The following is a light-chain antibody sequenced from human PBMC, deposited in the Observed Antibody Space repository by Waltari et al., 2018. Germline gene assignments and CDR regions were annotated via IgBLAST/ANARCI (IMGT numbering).Light chain of an antibody. V-gene: IGLV2-14*03. CDR2: DVN. CDR3: ASYSSISSYVV. Sequence: QSALTQPASVSGSPGQSITISCTGTSSDGGSYNYVSWYQHRPGTAPKVIIYDVNKRPSGVSNRFSGSKSGNTASLTISGLQAEDEANYSCASYSSISSYVVFGGGTKLTVL. CDR1: SSDGGSYNY. J-gene: IGLJ2*01.